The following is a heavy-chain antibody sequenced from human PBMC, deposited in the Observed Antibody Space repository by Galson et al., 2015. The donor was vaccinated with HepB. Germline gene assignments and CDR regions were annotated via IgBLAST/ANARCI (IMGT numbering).Heavy chain of an antibody. D-gene: IGHD6-13*01. CDR1: GFTFSSYA. J-gene: IGHJ6*02. CDR2: ISGSGGST. V-gene: IGHV3-23*01. CDR3: AKFMGGIAAAYSPYGMDV. Sequence: SLRLSCAASGFTFSSYAMSWVRQAPGKGLEWVSAISGSGGSTYYADSVKGRFTISRDNSKNTLYLQMNSLRAEDTAVYYCAKFMGGIAAAYSPYGMDVWGQGTTVTVSS.